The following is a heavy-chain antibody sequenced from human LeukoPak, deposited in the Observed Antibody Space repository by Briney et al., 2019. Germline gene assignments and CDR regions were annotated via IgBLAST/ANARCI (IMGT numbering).Heavy chain of an antibody. V-gene: IGHV3-7*01. CDR3: VRDDGDV. CDR2: INEDGSGK. J-gene: IGHJ6*04. Sequence: XXQAPGXGLGGVASINEDGSGKYSMHSVKDRLTISRDSAKNSLDLQIHSLTVEDTAIYYCVRDDGDVWGKGTTVTVSS.